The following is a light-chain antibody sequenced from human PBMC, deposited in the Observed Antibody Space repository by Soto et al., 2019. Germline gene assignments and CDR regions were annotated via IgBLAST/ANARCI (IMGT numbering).Light chain of an antibody. CDR3: CSYEGRYIYV. CDR1: SSDVGGSGL. CDR2: DVT. Sequence: QSVLTQPASVSGSPGQSITISCTGTSSDVGGSGLVSWYQHHPGKAPKLMIYDVTKRPSGVPDRFSGSKSGNTASLTISGLQAEDEADYYCCSYEGRYIYVFGSGTKLTVL. V-gene: IGLV2-11*01. J-gene: IGLJ1*01.